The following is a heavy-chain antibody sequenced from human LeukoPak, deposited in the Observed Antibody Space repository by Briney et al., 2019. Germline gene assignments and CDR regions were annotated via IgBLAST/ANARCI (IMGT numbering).Heavy chain of an antibody. CDR2: ISSSGGHI. D-gene: IGHD6-13*01. J-gene: IGHJ4*02. CDR1: GFSFSSYT. Sequence: GGSLRLSCAASGFSFSSYTMNWVRQAPGKGLEWVSSISSSGGHIYYGDSVKGRFTVSRDNAKNSLYLQMNSLRVEDTAVYYCARQQLSQLYYFDNWGQGTLVTVSS. CDR3: ARQQLSQLYYFDN. V-gene: IGHV3-21*06.